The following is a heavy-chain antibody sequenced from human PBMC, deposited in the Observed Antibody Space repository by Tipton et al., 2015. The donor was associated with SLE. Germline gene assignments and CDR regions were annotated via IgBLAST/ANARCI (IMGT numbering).Heavy chain of an antibody. V-gene: IGHV4-4*07. J-gene: IGHJ6*02. CDR3: ARDPRSNSGSYYNYYYGMDV. CDR2: IYTSGST. CDR1: GGSIRSYY. Sequence: TLSLTCTVSGGSIRSYYWSWIRQPAGKGLEWIGRIYTSGSTNYNPSLKSRVTMSVDTSKNQFSLKLSSVTAADTAVYYCARDPRSNSGSYYNYYYGMDVWGQGTTVTVSS. D-gene: IGHD1-26*01.